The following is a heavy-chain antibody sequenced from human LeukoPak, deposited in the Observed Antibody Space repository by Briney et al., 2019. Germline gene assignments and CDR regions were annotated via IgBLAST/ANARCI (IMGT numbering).Heavy chain of an antibody. CDR2: IRSKANNYET. CDR3: TRPNYGDYADDY. V-gene: IGHV3-73*01. D-gene: IGHD4-17*01. CDR1: GFTFSGSA. Sequence: PGGSLRLSCAVSGFTFSGSAMHWVRRASGKGLEWVGRIRSKANNYETTYAPSVKGRIAISRDDSKNTAYLQMNGLKTEDTAMYYCTRPNYGDYADDYWGQGTLVTVSS. J-gene: IGHJ4*02.